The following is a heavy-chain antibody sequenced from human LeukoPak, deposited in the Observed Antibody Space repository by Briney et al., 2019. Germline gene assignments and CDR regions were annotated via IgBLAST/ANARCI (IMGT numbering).Heavy chain of an antibody. V-gene: IGHV4-59*01. CDR1: GGSISSYY. CDR2: IYYSGST. D-gene: IGHD3-22*01. Sequence: SETLSLTCTVSGGSISSYYWSWIRQPPGKGLEWIGYIYYSGSTNYNPSLKSRVTISVDTSKNQFSLKLSSVTAADTAVYYCARDRHYYDSSAPGFDPWGQGTLVTVSS. J-gene: IGHJ5*02. CDR3: ARDRHYYDSSAPGFDP.